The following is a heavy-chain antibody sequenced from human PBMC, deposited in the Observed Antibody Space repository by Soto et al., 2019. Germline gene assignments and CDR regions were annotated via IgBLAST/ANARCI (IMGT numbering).Heavy chain of an antibody. Sequence: GGSLRLSCAASGFTFSSYAMSWVRQAPGKGLEWVSAISGSGGSTYYADSVKGRFTISRDNSKNTLYLQMNSLRAEDTAVYYCAKDTRGYSYGYSGDYYYYGMDVWGQGTTVTVSS. V-gene: IGHV3-23*01. CDR1: GFTFSSYA. J-gene: IGHJ6*02. CDR3: AKDTRGYSYGYSGDYYYYGMDV. CDR2: ISGSGGST. D-gene: IGHD5-18*01.